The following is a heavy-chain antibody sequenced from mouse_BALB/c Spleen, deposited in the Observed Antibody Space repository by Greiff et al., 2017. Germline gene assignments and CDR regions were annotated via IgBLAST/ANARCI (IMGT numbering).Heavy chain of an antibody. J-gene: IGHJ2*01. CDR3: ARGAPYYGNY. Sequence: EVKLQESGPGLVKPSQSLSLTCTVTGYSITSDYAWNWIRQFPGNKLEWMGYISYSGSTSYNPSLKSRISITRDTSKNQFFLQLNSVTTEDTATYYCARGAPYYGNYWGQGTTLTVSS. CDR1: GYSITSDYA. CDR2: ISYSGST. V-gene: IGHV3-2*02. D-gene: IGHD2-10*01.